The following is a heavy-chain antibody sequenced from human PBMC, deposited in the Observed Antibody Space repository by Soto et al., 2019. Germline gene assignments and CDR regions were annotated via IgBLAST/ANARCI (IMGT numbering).Heavy chain of an antibody. J-gene: IGHJ6*02. CDR3: ARAYYYYYGMDV. Sequence: LRLSCAASGFTFSSYWMHWVRQAPGKGLVWVSRINSDGSSTSYADSVKGRFTISRDNAKNTLYLQMNSLRAEDTAVYYCARAYYYYYGMDVWGQGTTVTVS. CDR2: INSDGSST. V-gene: IGHV3-74*01. CDR1: GFTFSSYW.